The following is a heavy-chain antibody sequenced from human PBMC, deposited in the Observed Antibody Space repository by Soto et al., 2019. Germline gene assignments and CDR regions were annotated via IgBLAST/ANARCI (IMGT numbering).Heavy chain of an antibody. V-gene: IGHV3-9*01. CDR1: GFIFDDFA. CDR3: VKDSTVSGVRQGMDY. D-gene: IGHD1-1*01. Sequence: EVRLVESGGGLVQPGGSLRLSCAASGFIFDDFAMHWVRQAPGKGLEWVAGIIWNSAYIVYGDSVKGRFTVSRDNAKKSLYLQMNSLRPEDSATYYCVKDSTVSGVRQGMDYWGRGTLVTVSS. J-gene: IGHJ4*01. CDR2: IIWNSAYI.